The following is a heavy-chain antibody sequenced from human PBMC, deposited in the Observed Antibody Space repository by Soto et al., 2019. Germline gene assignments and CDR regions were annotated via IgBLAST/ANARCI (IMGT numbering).Heavy chain of an antibody. CDR3: ARDPPSSSSGANWFDP. D-gene: IGHD6-6*01. CDR2: INAGNGNT. V-gene: IGHV1-3*01. CDR1: GYTFTSYA. Sequence: ASVKVSCKASGYTFTSYAMHWVRQAPGQRLEWMGWINAGNGNTKYSQKFQGRVTITRDTSASTAYMELSSLRSEDTAVYYCARDPPSSSSGANWFDPWGQGTLVTVSS. J-gene: IGHJ5*02.